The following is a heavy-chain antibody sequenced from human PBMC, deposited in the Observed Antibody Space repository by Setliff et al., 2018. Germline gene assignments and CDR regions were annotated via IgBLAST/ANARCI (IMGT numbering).Heavy chain of an antibody. CDR3: VREGVDSRSSTDYRYYMDV. CDR1: GGTFSSYA. J-gene: IGHJ6*03. Sequence: SVKVSCKASGGTFSSYAISWVRQAPGQGLEWMGGTIPMFGTTEYAQKFQGRLTIITDESTNTAFMQLSSLRSEDTAVYYCVREGVDSRSSTDYRYYMDVWGKGTTVTVSS. V-gene: IGHV1-69*05. D-gene: IGHD3-22*01. CDR2: TIPMFGTT.